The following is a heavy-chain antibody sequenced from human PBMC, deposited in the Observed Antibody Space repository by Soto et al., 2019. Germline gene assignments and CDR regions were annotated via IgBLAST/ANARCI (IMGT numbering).Heavy chain of an antibody. V-gene: IGHV3-21*01. Sequence: PGGSLRLSCAASGFTFSTYSMNWVRQAPGKGLEWVSDITTSSSYRFYADSVKGRFTISRDDAKNSLYLQMNSLRAEDTGVYYCARDLGVALATLTLDYWGQRTLVTVSS. CDR2: ITTSSSYR. J-gene: IGHJ4*02. CDR1: GFTFSTYS. CDR3: ARDLGVALATLTLDY. D-gene: IGHD2-15*01.